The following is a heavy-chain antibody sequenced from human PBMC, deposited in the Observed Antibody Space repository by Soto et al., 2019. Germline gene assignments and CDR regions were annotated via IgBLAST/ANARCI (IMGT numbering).Heavy chain of an antibody. CDR1: GYIFTKYW. D-gene: IGHD4-17*01. CDR3: ARPLRTYGDYEVFDI. Sequence: GESLKISCKGSGYIFTKYWIVWVRQMPGKGLEWMGMIYPDDSDTTYSPSFQGQVTISADKSITTAYLHWSSLKASDTAMYYSARPLRTYGDYEVFDIWGQGTLVNVS. V-gene: IGHV5-51*01. CDR2: IYPDDSDT. J-gene: IGHJ3*02.